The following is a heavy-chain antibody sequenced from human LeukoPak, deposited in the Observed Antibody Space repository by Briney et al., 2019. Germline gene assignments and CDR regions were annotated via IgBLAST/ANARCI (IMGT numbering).Heavy chain of an antibody. J-gene: IGHJ4*02. D-gene: IGHD3-3*01. Sequence: KTSETLSLTCTVSGGSISSYYWSWIRQPPGKRLEWIGHIYYSGSTNYNPSLKSRVTISVGTSKNQSSLKLSSVTAADTAVYYCASRSSIWSGYQDTLYYFDSWGQGTLVTVSS. CDR1: GGSISSYY. CDR3: ASRSSIWSGYQDTLYYFDS. CDR2: IYYSGST. V-gene: IGHV4-59*01.